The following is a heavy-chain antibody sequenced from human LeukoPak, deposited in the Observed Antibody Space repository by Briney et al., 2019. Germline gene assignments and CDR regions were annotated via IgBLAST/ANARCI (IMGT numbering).Heavy chain of an antibody. CDR1: GGSISSGGYY. CDR3: ARDNRDDYYDSSGFFGAFDI. D-gene: IGHD3-22*01. Sequence: SQTLSLTCTVSGGSISSGGYYWNWIRQHPGKGLEWIGYIYYSGSTYYNPSLRSRLTISVDTSKNQFSLKLSSVTAVDTAVYYCARDNRDDYYDSSGFFGAFDIWGQGTMVTVSS. V-gene: IGHV4-31*03. J-gene: IGHJ3*02. CDR2: IYYSGST.